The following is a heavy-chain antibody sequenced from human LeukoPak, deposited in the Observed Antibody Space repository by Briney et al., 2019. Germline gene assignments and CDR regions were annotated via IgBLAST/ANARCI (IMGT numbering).Heavy chain of an antibody. V-gene: IGHV3-23*01. CDR2: ISGSGGST. J-gene: IGHJ6*02. CDR3: AKGGRIRIAAAGYYGMDV. D-gene: IGHD6-13*01. CDR1: GFTFSSYA. Sequence: GGSLRLSCAASGFTFSSYAMSWVRQAPGKGLEWVSAISGSGGSTYYADSVKGRFTISRDNSKNTLYLQMNSLRAEDTAVYYCAKGGRIRIAAAGYYGMDVWGQGTTVTASS.